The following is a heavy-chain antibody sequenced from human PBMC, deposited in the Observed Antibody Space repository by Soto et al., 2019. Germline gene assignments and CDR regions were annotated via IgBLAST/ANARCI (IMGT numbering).Heavy chain of an antibody. V-gene: IGHV1-8*01. CDR3: ARERNGSSDY. CDR1: GYTFTSYD. Sequence: QVQLVHSGAEVKRPGASLKVSCKASGYTFTSYDINWGRQATEQGLEWMGWMNHNSGNTGYAQKCQGRVTMTRNTSIRTAYMELSSLTSEDTAVYYCARERNGSSDYWGQGTLVAVSS. J-gene: IGHJ4*02. CDR2: MNHNSGNT. D-gene: IGHD1-26*01.